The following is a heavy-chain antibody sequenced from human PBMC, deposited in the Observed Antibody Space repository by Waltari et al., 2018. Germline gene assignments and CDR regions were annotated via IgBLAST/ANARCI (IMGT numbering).Heavy chain of an antibody. CDR3: ATYIGASVGTAAFDV. Sequence: QLQLQESGPGPVKPSETLSLTCRVSGGSITHTKHHWGWIRQPPGQGLEWIGTMSYLGATYSSQSLKSRVTISRDTSTNQLSLKLGSVTAADTAMYYCATYIGASVGTAAFDVWGQGTMVTVSS. D-gene: IGHD5-12*01. J-gene: IGHJ3*01. CDR1: GGSITHTKHH. V-gene: IGHV4-39*01. CDR2: MSYLGAT.